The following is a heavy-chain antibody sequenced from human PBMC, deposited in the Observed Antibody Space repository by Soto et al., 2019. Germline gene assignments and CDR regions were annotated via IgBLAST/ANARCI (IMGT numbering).Heavy chain of an antibody. CDR3: ARYYDYADNGLDY. J-gene: IGHJ4*02. D-gene: IGHD3-16*01. Sequence: QVQLVESGGGVVQPGRSLRLSCEASGFTFSHYGMHWVRQAPGKGLEWVAVILNDGSRQHYADSVKGRLTISRDNSKNTQYLDRNSLRVEDAAVYYCARYYDYADNGLDYWGQGTLVTVSS. V-gene: IGHV3-33*01. CDR1: GFTFSHYG. CDR2: ILNDGSRQ.